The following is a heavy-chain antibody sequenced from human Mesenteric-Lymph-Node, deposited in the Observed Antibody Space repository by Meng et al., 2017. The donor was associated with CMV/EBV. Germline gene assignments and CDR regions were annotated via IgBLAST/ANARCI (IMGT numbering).Heavy chain of an antibody. J-gene: IGHJ4*02. V-gene: IGHV3-23*01. CDR2: IRGGGERT. CDR3: ARGDTLDY. Sequence: LRGSCEASGFTFSSSALGWVRQAPGKGLEWVSAIRGGGERTYYADSVKGRFTVSRDNSKNTLYLQMNSLRAEDTAVYYCARGDTLDYWGQGTLVTVSS. CDR1: GFTFSSSA. D-gene: IGHD2-21*01.